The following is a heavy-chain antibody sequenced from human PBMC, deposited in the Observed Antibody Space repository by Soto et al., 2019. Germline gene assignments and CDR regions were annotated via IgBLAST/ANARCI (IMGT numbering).Heavy chain of an antibody. V-gene: IGHV4-39*01. CDR1: GGSISSSGFW. CDR2: IYDTGST. J-gene: IGHJ4*02. CDR3: ARDYDSSGDY. Sequence: PSETLSLTCAVSGGSISSSGFWWSWIRQPPGKGLEWIATIYDTGSTYYNPSLKSRVTISVDTSKNQFSLKLSSVTAADTAVYYCARDYDSSGDYWGQGTLVTVSS. D-gene: IGHD3-22*01.